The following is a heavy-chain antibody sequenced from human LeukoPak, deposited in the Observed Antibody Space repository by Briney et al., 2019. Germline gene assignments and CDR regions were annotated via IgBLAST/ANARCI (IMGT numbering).Heavy chain of an antibody. CDR1: GFNFSSLG. CDR2: SWDDEPNG. D-gene: IGHD1-14*01. V-gene: IGHV3-30*02. CDR3: SKDEPLDH. Sequence: GGSLRLSCAASGFNFSSLGIHWVRQAPGKGLAWVASSWDDEPNGYYSDSVKGRFTISREKSRKTVHLQMNSLKGDDTAVYYCSKDEPLDHWGQGTLVIVSS. J-gene: IGHJ4*02.